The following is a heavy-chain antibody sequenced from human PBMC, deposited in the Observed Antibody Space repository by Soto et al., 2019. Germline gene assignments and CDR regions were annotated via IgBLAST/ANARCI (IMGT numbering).Heavy chain of an antibody. V-gene: IGHV4-59*01. CDR1: GGSIRSYY. CDR3: ARGRGDSRGTNFDF. Sequence: SETLSLTCTVSGGSIRSYYWTWIRQPPGKGLEWIGYIDYSGSTTYSPSLKTRVTLSVDTSKNQFSLKLRSVTAADTAVYFCARGRGDSRGTNFDFWGQGILVTVSS. CDR2: IDYSGST. J-gene: IGHJ4*02. D-gene: IGHD3-22*01.